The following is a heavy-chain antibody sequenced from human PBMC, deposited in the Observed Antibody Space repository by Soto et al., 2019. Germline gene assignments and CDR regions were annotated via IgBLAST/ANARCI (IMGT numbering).Heavy chain of an antibody. CDR2: ISSSSSTI. J-gene: IGHJ5*02. V-gene: IGHV3-48*02. Sequence: GGSLRLSCAASGFTFSSYSMNWVRQAPGKGLEWVSYISSSSSTIYYADSVKGRFTISRDNAKNSLYLQMNSLRDGDTAVYYCARDLPVAGTNWFDHWGQGTLVTVSS. D-gene: IGHD6-19*01. CDR3: ARDLPVAGTNWFDH. CDR1: GFTFSSYS.